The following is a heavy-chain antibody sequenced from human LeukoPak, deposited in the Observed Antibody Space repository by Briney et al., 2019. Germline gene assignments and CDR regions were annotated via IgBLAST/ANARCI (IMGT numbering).Heavy chain of an antibody. CDR3: ARRWYFDL. V-gene: IGHV3-30*03. J-gene: IGHJ2*01. Sequence: GGSLRLSCAAPGFTFSSYGMHWVRQAPGKGLEWVAVISYDGSDKYYADSVKGRFTISRDNLKSTLYLQMNSLRTEDTAVYYCARRWYFDLWGRGTLVTVSS. CDR1: GFTFSSYG. CDR2: ISYDGSDK.